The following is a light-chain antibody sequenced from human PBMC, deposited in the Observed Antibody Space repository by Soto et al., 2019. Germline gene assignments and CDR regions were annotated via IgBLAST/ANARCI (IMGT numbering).Light chain of an antibody. V-gene: IGKV4-1*01. J-gene: IGKJ3*01. CDR3: QQYYSTPFT. Sequence: DIVMTQSPDSLAVSLGERATINCKSSQSVLYSSNNKNYLSWYQQKPGQPPKLLIYLASTRESGVPDRFSGSGSGTDFTLTISSLQAEGVAVYYCQQYYSTPFTFGPGTKVYIK. CDR1: QSVLYSSNNKNY. CDR2: LAS.